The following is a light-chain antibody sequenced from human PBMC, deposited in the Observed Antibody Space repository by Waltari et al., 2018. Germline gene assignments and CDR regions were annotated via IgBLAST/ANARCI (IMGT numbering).Light chain of an antibody. Sequence: DIQMTQSPPSLSASVGDRVTITCRASQSISSYLNWYQQKPGKAPKLLIDAASSLQSGVPSRFSGSVSGTDFTLTISSLQPEDFATYYCQQSYSTPRFGQGTKVEIK. CDR2: AAS. CDR3: QQSYSTPR. CDR1: QSISSY. V-gene: IGKV1-39*01. J-gene: IGKJ1*01.